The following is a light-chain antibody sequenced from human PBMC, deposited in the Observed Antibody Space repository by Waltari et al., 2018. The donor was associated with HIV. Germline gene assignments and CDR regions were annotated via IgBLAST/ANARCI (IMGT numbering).Light chain of an antibody. J-gene: IGLJ2*01. V-gene: IGLV2-14*01. Sequence: QSALTQPASVSGSPGQSITISCRGTSGDVGYNTYVSWYQQHPGKAPKLIIYEVSNRPSGVSNRFSGSKSGNTASLTISGLQAEDEADYYCSSYTISSTVVFGGGTQLTVL. CDR2: EVS. CDR1: SGDVGYNTY. CDR3: SSYTISSTVV.